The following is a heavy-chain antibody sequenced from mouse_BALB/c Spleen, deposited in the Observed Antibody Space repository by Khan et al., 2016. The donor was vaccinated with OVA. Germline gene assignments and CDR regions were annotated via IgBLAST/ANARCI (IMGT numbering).Heavy chain of an antibody. J-gene: IGHJ3*01. CDR1: GYTFTSYT. D-gene: IGHD2-14*01. CDR3: ARDGAYDRNDGWFAY. CDR2: INPSSGYT. V-gene: IGHV1-4*01. Sequence: QVQLQQPGAELARPGASVKMSCKASGYTFTSYTIHWIKQRPGQGLEWIGYINPSSGYTNYNQKFKDKATLTADKSSTTAYMQLSSLTSDDSAVYYCARDGAYDRNDGWFAYWGQGTLVTVSA.